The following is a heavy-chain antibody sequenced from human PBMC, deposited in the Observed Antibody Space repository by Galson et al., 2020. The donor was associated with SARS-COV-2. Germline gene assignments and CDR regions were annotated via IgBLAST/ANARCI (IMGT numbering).Heavy chain of an antibody. Sequence: TLSLTCTVSGGSISSGGYYWSWIRQHPGKGLEWIGYIYYSGSTYYNPSLKSRVTISVDTSKNQFSLKLSSVTAADTAVYYCARVDYGDYVLDYWGQGTLVTVSS. CDR1: GGSISSGGYY. CDR3: ARVDYGDYVLDY. D-gene: IGHD4-17*01. J-gene: IGHJ4*02. CDR2: IYYSGST. V-gene: IGHV4-31*03.